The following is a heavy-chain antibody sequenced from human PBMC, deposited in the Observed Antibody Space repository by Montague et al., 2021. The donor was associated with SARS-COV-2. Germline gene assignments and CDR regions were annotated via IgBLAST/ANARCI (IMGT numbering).Heavy chain of an antibody. CDR2: ISYTGRT. J-gene: IGHJ4*02. V-gene: IGHV4-39*01. Sequence: SETLSLNCTASGGSISSPDYYWGWIRQSPGKGLEWIGSISYTGRTYYNPSLKSRVSFSVDTSKNQFSLSLSSVTVEDTAVYFCARQLPYYSTTNKCYPYYFDGWGQGALVTVSS. CDR1: GGSISSPDYY. D-gene: IGHD2/OR15-2a*01. CDR3: ARQLPYYSTTNKCYPYYFDG.